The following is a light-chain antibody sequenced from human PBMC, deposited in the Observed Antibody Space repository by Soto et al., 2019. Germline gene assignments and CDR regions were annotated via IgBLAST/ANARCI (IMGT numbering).Light chain of an antibody. CDR2: EIN. CDR1: SSDVGAYDY. J-gene: IGLJ1*01. V-gene: IGLV2-8*01. CDR3: SSFAGSNNFPYV. Sequence: QSVLTQPPSASGSPGQSVTISCTGTSSDVGAYDYVSWYQQHPGKAPKLMIYEINKRPSGVPDRFSGSKSGNTASLTVSGLRAEDEAEYYCSSFAGSNNFPYVFGTGTKVTVL.